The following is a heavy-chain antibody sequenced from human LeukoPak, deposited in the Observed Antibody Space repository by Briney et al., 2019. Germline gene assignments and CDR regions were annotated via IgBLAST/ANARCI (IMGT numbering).Heavy chain of an antibody. D-gene: IGHD4-17*01. Sequence: PSETLSLTCTVSGGSISSYYWSWIRQPPGKGLEWIGYIYYSGSTNYNPSLKSRVTISVDTSKNQFSLKLGSVTAADTAVYYCARLSLRSYYGMDVWGQGTTVTVSS. CDR1: GGSISSYY. V-gene: IGHV4-59*01. CDR2: IYYSGST. CDR3: ARLSLRSYYGMDV. J-gene: IGHJ6*02.